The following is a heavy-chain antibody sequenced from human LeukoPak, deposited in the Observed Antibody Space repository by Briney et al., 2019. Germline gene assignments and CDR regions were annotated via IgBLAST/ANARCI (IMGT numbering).Heavy chain of an antibody. Sequence: SETLSLTCTVSGGSISSGDYYWRWIRQPPGTGLEWIGYIYYSGSTYYNPSLKSRVTISVDTSKNQFSLKLSSVTAADTAVYYCARDTMTGCSSTSCTTTWGQGTLVTVSS. V-gene: IGHV4-30-4*08. CDR2: IYYSGST. CDR1: GGSISSGDYY. D-gene: IGHD2-2*01. CDR3: ARDTMTGCSSTSCTTT. J-gene: IGHJ5*02.